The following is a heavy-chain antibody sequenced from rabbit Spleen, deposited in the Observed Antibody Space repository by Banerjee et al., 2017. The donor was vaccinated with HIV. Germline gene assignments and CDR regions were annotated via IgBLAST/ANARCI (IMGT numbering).Heavy chain of an antibody. Sequence: QEQLEESGGDLVKPGASLTLTCIASGVSFSGSSYMCWVRQAPGKGLEWIACIYGGSGASTAYASWAKGRFTISKTSSTTVTLQMTSLTAADTATYFCARELNNGRNLWGPGTLVTVS. D-gene: IGHD5-1*01. J-gene: IGHJ4*01. CDR3: ARELNNGRNL. V-gene: IGHV1S45*01. CDR1: GVSFSGSSY. CDR2: IYGGSGAST.